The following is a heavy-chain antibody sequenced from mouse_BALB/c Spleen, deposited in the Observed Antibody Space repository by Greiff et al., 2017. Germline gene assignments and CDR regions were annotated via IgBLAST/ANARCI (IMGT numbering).Heavy chain of an antibody. J-gene: IGHJ1*01. CDR1: GDSITSGY. D-gene: IGHD1-2*01. CDR2: ISYSGST. Sequence: EVQMQQSGPRLVKPSQTLSLTCSVTGDSITSGYWNWIRKFPGNKLEYMGYISYSGSTYYNPSLKSRISITRDTSKNQYYLQLNSVTTEDTATYNCARITTATLWYFDVWGAGTTVTVSS. V-gene: IGHV3-8*02. CDR3: ARITTATLWYFDV.